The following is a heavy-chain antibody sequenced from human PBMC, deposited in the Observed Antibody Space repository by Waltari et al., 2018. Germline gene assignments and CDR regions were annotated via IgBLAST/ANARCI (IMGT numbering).Heavy chain of an antibody. CDR1: GFTFSIYG. D-gene: IGHD3-16*02. CDR2: IWYDGSNK. V-gene: IGHV3-30*02. Sequence: QVQLVESGGGVVQPGGSLRLSCAASGFTFSIYGIHWFRQAPGKGLEWVAVIWYDGSNKYYADSVKGRFTISRDNSKNTLYLQMNSLRAEDTAMYYCAKDMGVLSAFDIWGQGTMVTVSS. J-gene: IGHJ3*02. CDR3: AKDMGVLSAFDI.